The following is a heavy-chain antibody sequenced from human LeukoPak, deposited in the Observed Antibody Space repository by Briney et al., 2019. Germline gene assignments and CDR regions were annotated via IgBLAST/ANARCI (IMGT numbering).Heavy chain of an antibody. Sequence: GGSLRLSCAASGFTFSSYGMHWVRQAPGKGLEWVAVIWYDENYKYYADSVKGRFTISRDNSKNTLFLQMNSLRVEDTAIYYCAKDAAGPEYWGQGTLVTVSS. J-gene: IGHJ4*02. CDR1: GFTFSSYG. CDR2: IWYDENYK. CDR3: AKDAAGPEY. D-gene: IGHD6-13*01. V-gene: IGHV3-33*06.